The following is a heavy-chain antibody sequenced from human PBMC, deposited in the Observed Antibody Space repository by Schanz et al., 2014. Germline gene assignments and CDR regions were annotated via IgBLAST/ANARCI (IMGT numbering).Heavy chain of an antibody. CDR3: ARGGPAYYFDD. CDR2: ISGSGGNT. CDR1: GFMFSSYG. J-gene: IGHJ4*02. V-gene: IGHV3-23*01. Sequence: EVQLLESGGGLVQPGGSLRLSCAASGFMFSSYGMHWVRQAPGKGLEWVSAISGSGGNTYYADSVKGRFTISRDNSKNTVYIQMNSLRAEDTAVYYCARGGPAYYFDDWGQGTLVTVSS.